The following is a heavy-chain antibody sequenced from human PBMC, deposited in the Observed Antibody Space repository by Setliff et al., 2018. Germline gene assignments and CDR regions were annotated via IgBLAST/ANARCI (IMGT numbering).Heavy chain of an antibody. V-gene: IGHV4-59*13. CDR3: ARQRGNSGFLDF. J-gene: IGHJ4*02. Sequence: PSETLSLTCSVSDDSITSYYWSWIRQPPGKGLEWLGYVYYDGTTNYSPSLKSRLTISVDTSNNQFSLRLTSVTAADAAVYYCARQRGNSGFLDFWGQGALVTVSS. CDR1: DDSITSYY. CDR2: VYYDGTT. D-gene: IGHD5-12*01.